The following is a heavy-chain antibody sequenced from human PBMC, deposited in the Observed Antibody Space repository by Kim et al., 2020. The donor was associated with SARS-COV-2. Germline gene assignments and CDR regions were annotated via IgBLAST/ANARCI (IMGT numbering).Heavy chain of an antibody. CDR1: GGSFSGYY. D-gene: IGHD5-18*01. J-gene: IGHJ4*02. V-gene: IGHV4-34*01. CDR3: ARYIVSSYGPPFDY. CDR2: INHSGST. Sequence: SETLSLTCAVYGGSFSGYYWSWIRQPPGKGLEWIGEINHSGSTNYNPSLKSRVTISVDTSKNQFTLKLSSVTAADTAVYYCARYIVSSYGPPFDYWGQGT.